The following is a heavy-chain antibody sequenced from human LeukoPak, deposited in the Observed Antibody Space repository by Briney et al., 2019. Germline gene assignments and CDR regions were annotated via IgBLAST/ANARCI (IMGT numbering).Heavy chain of an antibody. CDR2: IYTTGST. CDR1: GGSINSYY. D-gene: IGHD1-26*01. V-gene: IGHV4-4*07. Sequence: SETLSLTCTVSGGSINSYYWGWIRQPPGKGLEWIWRIYTTGSTNYNPSLESRVTLSVDTSKNQFSLKLTSVTAADTAMYYCARAGYTISYYSLDYWGQGTLVTVSS. CDR3: ARAGYTISYYSLDY. J-gene: IGHJ4*02.